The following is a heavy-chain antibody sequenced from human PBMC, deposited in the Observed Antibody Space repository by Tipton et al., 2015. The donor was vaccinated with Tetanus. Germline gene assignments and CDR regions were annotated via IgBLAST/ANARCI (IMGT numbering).Heavy chain of an antibody. V-gene: IGHV3-74*01. D-gene: IGHD2-15*01. CDR2: INTDGSIR. Sequence: SLRLSCVASGFTFSNYWMHWVRQAPGKGLAWVSRINTDGSIRNYADSVKGRFTISRDNAENTLSLQMNSLRAEDTAVYYCTRDLGGYAGYWGQGTLVTVSS. CDR3: TRDLGGYAGY. J-gene: IGHJ4*02. CDR1: GFTFSNYW.